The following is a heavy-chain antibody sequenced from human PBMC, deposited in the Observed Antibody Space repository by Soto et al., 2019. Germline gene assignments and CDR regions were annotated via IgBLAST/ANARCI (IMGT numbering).Heavy chain of an antibody. J-gene: IGHJ4*02. D-gene: IGHD5-18*01. Sequence: PSETLSLTCTVSGGSISSYYWSWIRQPPGKGLEWIGYIYYSGSTNYNPSLKSRVTISVDTSKNQFSLKLSSVTAADTAVYYCARVGADTGMVDFDYWGQGTLVTVSS. CDR2: IYYSGST. CDR1: GGSISSYY. V-gene: IGHV4-59*01. CDR3: ARVGADTGMVDFDY.